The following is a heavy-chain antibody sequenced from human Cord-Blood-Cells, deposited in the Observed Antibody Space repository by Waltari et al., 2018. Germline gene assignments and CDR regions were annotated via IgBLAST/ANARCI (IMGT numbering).Heavy chain of an antibody. CDR3: ARDGGLAGYWYFDL. V-gene: IGHV3-53*01. CDR2: IYSGGST. J-gene: IGHJ2*01. CDR1: GFTVSSNY. Sequence: EVRLVESGGGLIQPGGSLRLSCAASGFTVSSNYMSWVRQAPGKGLEWVSVIYSGGSTYYADSVKGRFTISRDNSKNTLYLQMNSLRAEDTAVYYCARDGGLAGYWYFDLWGRGTLVTVSS. D-gene: IGHD3-16*01.